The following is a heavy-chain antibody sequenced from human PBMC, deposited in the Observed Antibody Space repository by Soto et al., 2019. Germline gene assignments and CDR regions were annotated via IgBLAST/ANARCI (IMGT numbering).Heavy chain of an antibody. J-gene: IGHJ4*02. CDR2: ISTTAGTI. CDR3: ARFCSSTSCYRQFDY. CDR1: GFSFSDYE. D-gene: IGHD2-2*02. Sequence: GVSLRISCAASGFSFSDYEMNWVRQAPGKGLEWVSYISTTAGTIYYADSVRGRFTISRDNTKNSLYLQMNSLRAEDTAVYYCARFCSSTSCYRQFDYWGQGTLVTVS. V-gene: IGHV3-48*03.